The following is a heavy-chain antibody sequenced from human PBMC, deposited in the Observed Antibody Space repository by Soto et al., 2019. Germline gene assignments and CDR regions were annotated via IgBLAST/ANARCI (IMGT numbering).Heavy chain of an antibody. J-gene: IGHJ3*02. D-gene: IGHD3-3*01. CDR2: IYPGDSDT. Sequence: GESLKISCKGSGYSFTSYWIGWVRQMPGKGLEWMGIIYPGDSDTRYSPSFQGQVTISADKSISTAYLQWSSLKASDTAMYYCARPVLEADDAFDIWGQGTMVTVSS. CDR1: GYSFTSYW. CDR3: ARPVLEADDAFDI. V-gene: IGHV5-51*01.